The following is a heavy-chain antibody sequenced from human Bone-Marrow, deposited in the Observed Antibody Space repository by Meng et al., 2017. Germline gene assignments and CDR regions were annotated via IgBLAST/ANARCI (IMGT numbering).Heavy chain of an antibody. CDR3: AREAYSTSLSSATGFDY. V-gene: IGHV4-34*01. J-gene: IGHJ4*02. CDR2: INHSGST. Sequence: QVQLRQWGAGLLKPSETLSLTLAVYGGSFSGFYWNWFRQPPGKGLEWIAEINHSGSTNINPSLKSRVTILADTSKNQFSLKVRSVTAADTAVYYCAREAYSTSLSSATGFDYWGQGTLVTVSS. D-gene: IGHD6-13*01. CDR1: GGSFSGFY.